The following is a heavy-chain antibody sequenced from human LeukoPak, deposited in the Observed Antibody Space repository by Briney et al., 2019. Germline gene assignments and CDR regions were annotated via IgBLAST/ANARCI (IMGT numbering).Heavy chain of an antibody. CDR2: INHSGST. Sequence: SETLSLTCTASGCSFSSYYRSWVRQPPGKGLEWIGEINHSGSTNYNPSSKSRVTLSVDPSKNQFSVKLSSVTAADTAVYYCARGMTFDYWGQGTLVTVSS. CDR1: GCSFSSYY. J-gene: IGHJ4*02. CDR3: ARGMTFDY. V-gene: IGHV4-34*01.